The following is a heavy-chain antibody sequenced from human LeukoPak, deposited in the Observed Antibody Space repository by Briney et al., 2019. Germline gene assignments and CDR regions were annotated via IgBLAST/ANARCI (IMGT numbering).Heavy chain of an antibody. CDR3: ARYLDYGGNSRVFQH. Sequence: SETLSLTCTVSGGSSSAYYWTWIRQPPGKGLEWIGEINHGGSTNYNPSLKSRVTISVDTSKNQFSLKLSSVTAADTAVYYCARYLDYGGNSRVFQHWGQGTLVTVSS. J-gene: IGHJ1*01. V-gene: IGHV4-34*01. CDR2: INHGGST. D-gene: IGHD4-23*01. CDR1: GGSSSAYY.